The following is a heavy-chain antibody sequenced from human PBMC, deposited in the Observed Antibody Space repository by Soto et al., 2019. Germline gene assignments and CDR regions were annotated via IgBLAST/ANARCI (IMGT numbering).Heavy chain of an antibody. CDR2: ISGTGST. V-gene: IGHV3-23*01. J-gene: IGHJ4*02. CDR1: GFSFSLYA. CDR3: AKRDGAAAAGVDY. D-gene: IGHD6-13*01. Sequence: EVQLLESGGGLVQPGESLRLSCAASGFSFSLYAMTWVRQAPGKGLEWVSTISGTGSTYYADSVKGRFTISRDNSKATVYLQMKNLRAEDTAVYYCAKRDGAAAAGVDYWGQGNRVTVSS.